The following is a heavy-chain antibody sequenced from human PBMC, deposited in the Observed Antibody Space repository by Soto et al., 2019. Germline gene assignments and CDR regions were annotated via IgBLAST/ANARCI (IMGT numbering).Heavy chain of an antibody. V-gene: IGHV1-69*06. Sequence: ASVKVSCQVSGGTLSNYAIRSVRQAPGQGLEWMGGISPIFGTANYAQKLQGRVTITADKSTSTDYMELSSLRSEDKAVYYCAREGGRVGDDAFDVWGKGPTGTDSS. CDR1: GGTLSNYA. D-gene: IGHD3-16*01. CDR2: ISPIFGTA. J-gene: IGHJ6*04. CDR3: AREGGRVGDDAFDV.